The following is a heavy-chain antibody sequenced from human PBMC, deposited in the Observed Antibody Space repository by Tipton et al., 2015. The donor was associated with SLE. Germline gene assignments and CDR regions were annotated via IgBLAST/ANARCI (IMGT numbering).Heavy chain of an antibody. J-gene: IGHJ3*02. CDR3: ARDEGGGGHAFDI. D-gene: IGHD3-10*01. V-gene: IGHV4-39*07. Sequence: TLSLTCTVSGGSISSSSYYLGWIRQPPGKGLEWIGSIYYSGSTYYNPSLKSRVTISVDTSKNQFSLKLSSVTAADTAVYYCARDEGGGGHAFDIWGQGTMVTVSS. CDR2: IYYSGST. CDR1: GGSISSSSYY.